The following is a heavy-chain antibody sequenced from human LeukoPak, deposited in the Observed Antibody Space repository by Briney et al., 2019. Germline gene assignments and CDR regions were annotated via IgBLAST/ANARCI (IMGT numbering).Heavy chain of an antibody. Sequence: GASVKVSCKASGYTFTSYGISWVRQAPGQGLEWMGWISAYNSKTNYAQKLQGRVTMTTDTSTSTAYMELRSLRSDDTAVYYCARWYYHDSSAYFPGDYWGQGTLVTVSS. V-gene: IGHV1-18*01. CDR3: ARWYYHDSSAYFPGDY. J-gene: IGHJ4*02. CDR2: ISAYNSKT. CDR1: GYTFTSYG. D-gene: IGHD3-22*01.